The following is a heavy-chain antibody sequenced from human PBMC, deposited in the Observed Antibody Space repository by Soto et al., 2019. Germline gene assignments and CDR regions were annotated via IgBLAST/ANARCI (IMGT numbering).Heavy chain of an antibody. D-gene: IGHD4-17*01. CDR1: GGTFSSYA. CDR3: ARDGTLTTVTTYFDY. Sequence: QVQLVQSGAEVKKPGSSVKVSCKASGGTFSSYAISWVRQAPGQGLEWMGGTIPIFGTANYAQKFQGRVTITADESTSTAYMELSSLRSEDTAVYYCARDGTLTTVTTYFDYWGQGTLVTVSS. CDR2: TIPIFGTA. J-gene: IGHJ4*02. V-gene: IGHV1-69*01.